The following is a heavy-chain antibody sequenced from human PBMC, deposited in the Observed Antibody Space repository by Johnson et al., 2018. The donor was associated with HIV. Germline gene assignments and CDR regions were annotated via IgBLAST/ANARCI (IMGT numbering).Heavy chain of an antibody. CDR1: GFTFSPYW. V-gene: IGHV3-74*01. J-gene: IGHJ3*02. Sequence: VQLVESGGGLVQPGGSLRLSCAASGFTFSPYWMHWVRQAPGQVLVWVSRIISDVSSAIYTDSVTGRFTISRDNTKNTLYLQMNSLRAEDTAVYYCTTGAVHAYDMWGQVTMVTVSS. D-gene: IGHD3-10*01. CDR3: TTGAVHAYDM. CDR2: IISDVSSA.